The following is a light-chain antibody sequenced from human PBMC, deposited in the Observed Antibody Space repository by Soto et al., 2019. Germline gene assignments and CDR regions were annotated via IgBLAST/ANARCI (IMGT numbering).Light chain of an antibody. CDR3: QRRSTWPFST. J-gene: IGKJ4*01. V-gene: IGKV3-11*01. CDR1: QTVSRY. CDR2: YAS. Sequence: VLTQSPATLSLSPGERATLSCRASQTVSRYLAWYQQKPGQAPRLLIYYASNRAAGIPARFSGSGSGTDYTLTSSSLEPEDFAVYYCQRRSTWPFSTFGGGTKVEI.